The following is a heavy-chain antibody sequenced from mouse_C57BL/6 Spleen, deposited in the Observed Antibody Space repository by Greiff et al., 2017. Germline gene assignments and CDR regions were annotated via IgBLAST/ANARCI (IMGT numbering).Heavy chain of an antibody. D-gene: IGHD1-1*01. J-gene: IGHJ2*01. V-gene: IGHV1-64*01. CDR1: GYTFTSYW. CDR2: IHPNSGST. CDR3: ARGDYGSSYVVDY. Sequence: VQLQQPGAELVKPGASVKLSCKASGYTFTSYWMHWVKQRPGQGLEWIGMIHPNSGSTNYNEKFKSKATLTVDKSSSTAYMQLSSLTSEDSAVYYCARGDYGSSYVVDYWGQGTTLTVSS.